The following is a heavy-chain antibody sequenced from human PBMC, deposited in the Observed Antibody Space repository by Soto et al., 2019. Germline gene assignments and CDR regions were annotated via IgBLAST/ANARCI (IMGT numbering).Heavy chain of an antibody. CDR3: ARGLAAAGLFGFGP. CDR2: IYYSGST. Sequence: PSETPSLTCTVSGGSISSYYWSWIRQPPGKGLEWIGYIYYSGSTNYNPSLKSRVTISVDTSKNQFSLKLSSVTAADTAVYYCARGLAAAGLFGFGPWGQGTLVTVSS. V-gene: IGHV4-59*12. D-gene: IGHD6-13*01. CDR1: GGSISSYY. J-gene: IGHJ5*02.